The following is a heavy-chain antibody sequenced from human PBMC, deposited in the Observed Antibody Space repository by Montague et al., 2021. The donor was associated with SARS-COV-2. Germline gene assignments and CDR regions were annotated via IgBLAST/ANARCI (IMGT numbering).Heavy chain of an antibody. Sequence: SLRLSCAASGFTFNTYAMNWVRQAPGRGLEWVSLIYSGASGTYYADSVKGRFTISRGNSKNTLYPQMNSLRAEDTALYYCAIDPVAHYYDSSGYFEYWGQGTLVTVSS. CDR1: GFTFNTYA. CDR2: IYSGASGT. J-gene: IGHJ4*02. V-gene: IGHV3-23*03. CDR3: AIDPVAHYYDSSGYFEY. D-gene: IGHD3-22*01.